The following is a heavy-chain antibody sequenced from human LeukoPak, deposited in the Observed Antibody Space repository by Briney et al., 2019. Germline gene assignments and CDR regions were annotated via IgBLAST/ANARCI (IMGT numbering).Heavy chain of an antibody. Sequence: SETLSLTCTVSGGSISSYYWSWMRQPPGKGLEWIGYIYYTGSTNYNPSLKSRVTMLIDTSKNQFSLKLSSVTAADTAVYYCARGRYSAGDNWFDPWGQGTLVTVSS. CDR3: ARGRYSAGDNWFDP. J-gene: IGHJ5*02. CDR2: IYYTGST. D-gene: IGHD3-9*01. CDR1: GGSISSYY. V-gene: IGHV4-59*01.